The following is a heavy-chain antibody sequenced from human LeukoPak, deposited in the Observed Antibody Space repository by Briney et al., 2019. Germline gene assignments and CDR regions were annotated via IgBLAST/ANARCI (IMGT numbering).Heavy chain of an antibody. D-gene: IGHD2-2*02. Sequence: ASVKVSCKASGCTFSSYAISWVRQAPGQGLEWMGGIIPIFGTANYAQKFQGRVTITADKSTSTAYMELSSLRSEDTAVYYCAQAPTRYCSSTSCYRVIGHNWFDPWGQGTLVTVSS. CDR1: GCTFSSYA. J-gene: IGHJ5*02. V-gene: IGHV1-69*06. CDR2: IIPIFGTA. CDR3: AQAPTRYCSSTSCYRVIGHNWFDP.